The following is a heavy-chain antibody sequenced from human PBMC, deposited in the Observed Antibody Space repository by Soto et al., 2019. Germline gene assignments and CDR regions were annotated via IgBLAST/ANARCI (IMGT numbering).Heavy chain of an antibody. J-gene: IGHJ4*02. D-gene: IGHD3-10*01. CDR3: VRGSKDSYPGSRIFAF. Sequence: EVQLLESGGDLIQPGGSLRLSCVASGLTFGSRAMSWVRQSPGEGLEWVSTITDTGGDAKYADSVRGRFAISRDNSKNTLYLHMSALRAEDSAIYFCVRGSKDSYPGSRIFAFWGRGTLVTVSS. V-gene: IGHV3-23*01. CDR2: ITDTGGDA. CDR1: GLTFGSRA.